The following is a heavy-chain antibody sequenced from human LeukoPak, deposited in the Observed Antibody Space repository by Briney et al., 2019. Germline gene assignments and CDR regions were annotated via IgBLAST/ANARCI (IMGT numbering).Heavy chain of an antibody. CDR2: INADNGNT. CDR1: GYTFNSHP. J-gene: IGHJ4*02. D-gene: IGHD2-21*01. CDR3: AAATAYCGGDCYSDY. V-gene: IGHV1-3*01. Sequence: ASVKVSCKASGYTFNSHPMHWVRQAPGQRLEWMGWINADNGNTRYSQKLQGRVTITRDTSANTAYMELSGLRSDDTAVYYCAAATAYCGGDCYSDYWGQGTLVTVSS.